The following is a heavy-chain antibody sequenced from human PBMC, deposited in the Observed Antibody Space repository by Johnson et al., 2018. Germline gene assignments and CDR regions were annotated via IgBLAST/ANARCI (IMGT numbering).Heavy chain of an antibody. V-gene: IGHV3-66*02. CDR2: IYSGGTT. D-gene: IGHD3-10*01. CDR3: AGDPGSSTGEYVQH. Sequence: EVQLVESGGGLVQPGGSLRLSCAVSGFTVSSNYKSWVRQAPGKGLECVSVIYSGGTTYYADSVKGRFTISRDNSKNTLYLQINRLRAEDTAVYYCAGDPGSSTGEYVQHGGEGTLVTDSS. J-gene: IGHJ1*01. CDR1: GFTVSSNY.